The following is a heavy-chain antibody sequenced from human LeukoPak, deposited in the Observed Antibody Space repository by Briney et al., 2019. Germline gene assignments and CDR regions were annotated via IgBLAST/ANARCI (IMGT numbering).Heavy chain of an antibody. CDR1: GYTFTSNY. CDR3: ARASGSSAVPFDY. CDR2: IAPSSGTT. D-gene: IGHD3-10*01. V-gene: IGHV1-46*01. J-gene: IGHJ4*02. Sequence: ASVKVSCKASGYTFTSNYMHWVRQAPGQGLERMGVIAPSSGTTSYAQKFQGRVTMTRDTSTSTLYMELSSLTSEDTAVYYRARASGSSAVPFDYWGQGTLVTVSS.